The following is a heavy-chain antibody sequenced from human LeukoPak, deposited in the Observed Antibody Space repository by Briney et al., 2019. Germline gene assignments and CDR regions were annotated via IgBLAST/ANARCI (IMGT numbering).Heavy chain of an antibody. V-gene: IGHV4-34*01. CDR2: INHSGST. J-gene: IGHJ4*02. CDR1: GGSFSGYY. Sequence: SETLSLTCAVYGGSFSGYYWSWIRQPPGKGLEWIGEINHSGSTNYNPSLKSRVTISVDTSKNQFSLKLSSVTAADTAVYYCARRWVSSSWRDYWGQGTLVTVSS. D-gene: IGHD6-13*01. CDR3: ARRWVSSSWRDY.